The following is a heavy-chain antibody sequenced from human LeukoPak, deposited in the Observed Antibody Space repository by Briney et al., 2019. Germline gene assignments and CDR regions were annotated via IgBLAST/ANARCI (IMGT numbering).Heavy chain of an antibody. CDR2: TYYSGST. V-gene: IGHV4-59*01. CDR1: GGSISSYY. Sequence: SETLSLTCTVSGGSISSYYWSWIRQPPGKGLEWIGYTYYSGSTNYNPSLKSRVTISVDTSKNQFSLKLSSVTAADTAVYYCARCWGPFDYWGQGTLVTVSS. CDR3: ARCWGPFDY. D-gene: IGHD3-16*01. J-gene: IGHJ4*02.